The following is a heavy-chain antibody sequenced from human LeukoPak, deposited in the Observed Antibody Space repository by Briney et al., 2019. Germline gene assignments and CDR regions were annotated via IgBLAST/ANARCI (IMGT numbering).Heavy chain of an antibody. CDR3: AKRGAEVGETVAPGDY. J-gene: IGHJ4*02. Sequence: PGGSLRLSCAASGFTFSDYYMSWIRQAPGKGLECISYISSSGSITHYADSVKGRFTISRDNAKNSLYLQMNSLRDEDTAVYYCAKRGAEVGETVAPGDYWGQGTLVTVSS. V-gene: IGHV3-11*01. D-gene: IGHD1-26*01. CDR2: ISSSGSIT. CDR1: GFTFSDYY.